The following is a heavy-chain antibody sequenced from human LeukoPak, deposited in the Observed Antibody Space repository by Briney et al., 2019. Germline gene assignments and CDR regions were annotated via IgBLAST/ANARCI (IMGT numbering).Heavy chain of an antibody. CDR1: GGSFSGYY. Sequence: PETLSLTCAVYGGSFSGYYWSWIRQPPGKGLEWIGEINHSGSTNYNPSLKSRVTISVDTSKNQFSLKLSSVTAVDTAVYYCAREAGPGATNAFDIWGQGKMVTVSS. J-gene: IGHJ3*02. D-gene: IGHD1-26*01. CDR2: INHSGST. CDR3: AREAGPGATNAFDI. V-gene: IGHV4-34*01.